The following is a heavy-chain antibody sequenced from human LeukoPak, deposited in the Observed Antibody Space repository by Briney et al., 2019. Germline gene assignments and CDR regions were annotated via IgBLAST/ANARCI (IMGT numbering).Heavy chain of an antibody. D-gene: IGHD6-19*01. V-gene: IGHV3-48*03. CDR1: GFTFSSYE. J-gene: IGHJ5*02. CDR3: ARGADTGYSSDS. CDR2: ISGSGSTI. Sequence: GGSLRLSCAASGFTFSSYEMNWVRQAPGKGLEWVSYISGSGSTIYYADSVKGRFTISRDNAKNSLYLQMNSLRAEDTAVYYCARGADTGYSSDSWGQGTLVTVSS.